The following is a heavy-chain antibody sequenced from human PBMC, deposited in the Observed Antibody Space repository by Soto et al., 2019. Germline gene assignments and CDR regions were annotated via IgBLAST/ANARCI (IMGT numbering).Heavy chain of an antibody. CDR1: GFTFSSYA. CDR2: ISGSGGST. Sequence: GGSLRLSCAASGFTFSSYAMSWVRQAPGKGLEWVSAISGSGGSTYYADSVKGRFTISRDNSKNTLYLQINSLRAEDTAVYYCARNYGSGSYYYNWFDPWGQGTLVTVSS. J-gene: IGHJ5*02. CDR3: ARNYGSGSYYYNWFDP. V-gene: IGHV3-23*01. D-gene: IGHD3-10*01.